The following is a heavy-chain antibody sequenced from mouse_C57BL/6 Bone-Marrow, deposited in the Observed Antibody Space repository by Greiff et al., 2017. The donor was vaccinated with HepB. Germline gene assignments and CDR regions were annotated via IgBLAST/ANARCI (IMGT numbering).Heavy chain of an antibody. J-gene: IGHJ4*01. Sequence: VQLQQSGPELVKPGASVKISCKASGYAFSSSWMNWVKQRPGKGLEWIGRIYPGDGDTNYNGKFKGKAILTADKSSSTAYMQLSSLTSEDSAVYFCARSSYYYGSSVYAMDYWGQGTSVTVSS. CDR3: ARSSYYYGSSVYAMDY. CDR2: IYPGDGDT. V-gene: IGHV1-82*01. CDR1: GYAFSSSW. D-gene: IGHD1-1*01.